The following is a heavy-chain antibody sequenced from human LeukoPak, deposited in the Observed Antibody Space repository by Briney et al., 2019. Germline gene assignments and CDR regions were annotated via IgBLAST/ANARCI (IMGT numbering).Heavy chain of an antibody. CDR2: IYHSGST. D-gene: IGHD1-14*01. Sequence: PSQTLSLTCTVSGGSISSGYYWGWIRPPPGKGLEWIGSIYHSGSTYYNPSLKSRVTISVDTSKNQFSLKLSSVTAADTAVYYCARGIKVDYWGQGTLVTVSS. J-gene: IGHJ4*02. CDR3: ARGIKVDY. CDR1: GGSISSGYY. V-gene: IGHV4-38-2*02.